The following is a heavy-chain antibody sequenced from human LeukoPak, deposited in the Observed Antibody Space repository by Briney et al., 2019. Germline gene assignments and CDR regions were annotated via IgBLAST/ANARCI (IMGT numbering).Heavy chain of an antibody. CDR2: IYYSGST. J-gene: IGHJ6*03. Sequence: PSETLSLTCTVPGGSISSYYWSWIRQPPGKGLEWIGYIYYSGSTNYNPSLKSRVTISVDTSKNQFSLKLSSVTAADTAVYYCARTFYGSGSYYTPYYYYMDVWGKGTTVTISS. D-gene: IGHD3-10*01. V-gene: IGHV4-59*01. CDR1: GGSISSYY. CDR3: ARTFYGSGSYYTPYYYYMDV.